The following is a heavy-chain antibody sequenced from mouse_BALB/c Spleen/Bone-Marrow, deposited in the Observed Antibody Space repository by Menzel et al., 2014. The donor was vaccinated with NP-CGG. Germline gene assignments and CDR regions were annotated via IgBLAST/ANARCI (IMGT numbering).Heavy chain of an antibody. D-gene: IGHD1-1*01. CDR3: ARLSYYGRFAY. J-gene: IGHJ3*01. CDR2: SNPDSSTI. Sequence: EVMLVESGGGLGQPGGSLKLSCAASGFDFSRYWMSWGRQAPGRGLEWIGESNPDSSTINYTPSLKDKFIISRDNAKNTLYLQMSKVRSEDTALYYCARLSYYGRFAYWGQGTLVTVSA. CDR1: GFDFSRYW. V-gene: IGHV4-1*02.